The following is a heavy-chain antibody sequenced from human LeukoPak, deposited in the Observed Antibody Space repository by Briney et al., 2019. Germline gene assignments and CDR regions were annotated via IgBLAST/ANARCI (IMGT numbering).Heavy chain of an antibody. D-gene: IGHD5-12*01. J-gene: IGHJ4*02. CDR2: IRGSGGST. CDR3: AKVYIVATMAFDY. CDR1: GFTFSDYY. V-gene: IGHV3-23*01. Sequence: GGSLRLSCAASGFTFSDYYMSWIRQAPGKGLEWVSAIRGSGGSTYYADSVKGRFTISRDNSKNTLYLQMNSLRAEDTAVYYCAKVYIVATMAFDYWGQGTLVTVSS.